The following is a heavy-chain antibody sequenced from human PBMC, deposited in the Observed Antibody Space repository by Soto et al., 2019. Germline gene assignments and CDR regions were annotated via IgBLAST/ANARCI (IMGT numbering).Heavy chain of an antibody. CDR2: LWFDGGNE. CDR3: ARDVREAAPYYFDY. D-gene: IGHD3-10*02. CDR1: GFTFSSCG. J-gene: IGHJ4*02. V-gene: IGHV3-33*01. Sequence: QVQLVESGGGVVKSGRSLRLSCAASGFTFSSCGMHWVRQAPGKGLEWVAALWFDGGNEHYADSVKGRFTISRDNSKGTLYLQMNRLRAEDTAVYYCARDVREAAPYYFDYWGQGTLVTVSS.